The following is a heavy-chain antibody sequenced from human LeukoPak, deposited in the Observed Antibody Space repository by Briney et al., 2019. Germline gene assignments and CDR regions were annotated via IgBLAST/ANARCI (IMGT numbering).Heavy chain of an antibody. D-gene: IGHD3-3*01. Sequence: PSETLSLTCTVSGGSISSYYWSWIRQPAGKGLEWIGRIYTSGSTNYNPSLKSRVTMSVDTSKNQFSLKLSSVTAADTAVYYCARDQSTIFGVAPLDYWGQGTLVTVSS. CDR3: ARDQSTIFGVAPLDY. CDR2: IYTSGST. CDR1: GGSISSYY. V-gene: IGHV4-4*07. J-gene: IGHJ4*02.